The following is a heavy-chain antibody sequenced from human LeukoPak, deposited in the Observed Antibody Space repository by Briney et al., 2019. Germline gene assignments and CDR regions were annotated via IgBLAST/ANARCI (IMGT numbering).Heavy chain of an antibody. J-gene: IGHJ4*02. CDR3: ARDRELRYSEGGFDY. V-gene: IGHV1-2*02. D-gene: IGHD3-9*01. CDR1: GYTFTGYY. CDR2: INPKSDET. Sequence: GASVKVSCKASGYTFTGYYMHWVRQAPGQGLEWMGWINPKSDETNYAQKFQGRVTVTRDTSISTAYMELSGLRSDDTAVYYCARDRELRYSEGGFDYWGQGTLVTVSS.